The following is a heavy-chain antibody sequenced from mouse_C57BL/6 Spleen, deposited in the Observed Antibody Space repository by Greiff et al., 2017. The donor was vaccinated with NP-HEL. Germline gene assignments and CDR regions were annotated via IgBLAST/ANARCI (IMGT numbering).Heavy chain of an antibody. CDR2: IWSDGST. CDR3: ARRSNDYYAMDY. CDR1: GFSLTSYG. V-gene: IGHV2-6*03. Sequence: VKLMESGPGLVAPSQSLSITCTVSGFSLTSYGVHWVRQPPGKGLEWLVVIWSDGSTTYNSALKSRLSISKDNSKSQVFLKMNSLQTDDTAMYYCARRSNDYYAMDYWGQGTSVTVSS. D-gene: IGHD2-5*01. J-gene: IGHJ4*01.